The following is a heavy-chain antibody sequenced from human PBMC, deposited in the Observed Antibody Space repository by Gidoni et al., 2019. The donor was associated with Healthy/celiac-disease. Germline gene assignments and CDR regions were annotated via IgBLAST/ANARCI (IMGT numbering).Heavy chain of an antibody. J-gene: IGHJ4*02. CDR2: IYSGGST. V-gene: IGHV3-66*04. Sequence: EVQLVESGGGLVQPGGSLRLSCAASGFTVSRNYMSWVRQAPGKGLEWVSVIYSGGSTYYADSVKGRFTIARDNSKNTLYLQMNSLRAEDTAVYYCARLYDFWSGYTFDYWGQGTLVTVSS. CDR3: ARLYDFWSGYTFDY. CDR1: GFTVSRNY. D-gene: IGHD3-3*01.